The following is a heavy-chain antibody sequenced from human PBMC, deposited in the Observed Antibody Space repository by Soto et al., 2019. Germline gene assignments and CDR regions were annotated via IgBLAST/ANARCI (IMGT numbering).Heavy chain of an antibody. CDR1: GYSFTSYS. V-gene: IGHV1-18*01. Sequence: ASVKVSCKASGYSFTSYSISWVRQAPGQGLEWMGWINVYNGNTKYAQKFQGRVTMTTDTSTSTVYMELRSLTSDDTAVYYCARDCLAVTTGISGYWGQGTLVTVSS. J-gene: IGHJ4*02. D-gene: IGHD4-4*01. CDR2: INVYNGNT. CDR3: ARDCLAVTTGISGY.